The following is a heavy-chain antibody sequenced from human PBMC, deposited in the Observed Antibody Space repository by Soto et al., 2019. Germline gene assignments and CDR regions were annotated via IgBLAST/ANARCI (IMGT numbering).Heavy chain of an antibody. CDR2: ISSSSSYI. CDR1: GFTFSSYS. V-gene: IGHV3-21*01. Sequence: GGSLRLSCAASGFTFSSYSMNWVRQAPGKGLEWVSSISSSSSYIYYADSVKGRFTISRDNAKNSLYLQMNSLRAEDTAVYYCAREGIKMSYGMDFWGQGTTVTVSS. CDR3: AREGIKMSYGMDF. J-gene: IGHJ6*02.